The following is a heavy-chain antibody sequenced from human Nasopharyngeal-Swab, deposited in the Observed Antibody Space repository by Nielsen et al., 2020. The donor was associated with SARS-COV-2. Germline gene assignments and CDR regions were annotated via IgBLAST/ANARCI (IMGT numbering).Heavy chain of an antibody. V-gene: IGHV4-39*01. J-gene: IGHJ4*02. CDR2: IYYSGST. D-gene: IGHD6-19*01. Sequence: WIRQPPGKGLEWIGSIYYSGSTYYNPSLKGRVTISVDTSKNQFSLKLSSVTAADTAVYYCARRGRIAVAGFFDYWGQGTLVTVSS. CDR3: ARRGRIAVAGFFDY.